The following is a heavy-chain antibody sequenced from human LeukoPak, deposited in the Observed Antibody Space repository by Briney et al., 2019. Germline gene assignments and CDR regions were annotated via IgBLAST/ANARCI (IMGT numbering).Heavy chain of an antibody. CDR3: ARVLNYGSGSYDAFDI. CDR2: IYYSGST. J-gene: IGHJ3*02. D-gene: IGHD3-10*01. V-gene: IGHV4-61*01. Sequence: SQTLSLTCTVSGGSISSSSYYWSWIRQPPGKGLEWIGYIYYSGSTNYNPSLKSRVTISVDTSKNQFSLKLSSVTAADTAVYYCARVLNYGSGSYDAFDIWGQGTMVTVSS. CDR1: GGSISSSSYY.